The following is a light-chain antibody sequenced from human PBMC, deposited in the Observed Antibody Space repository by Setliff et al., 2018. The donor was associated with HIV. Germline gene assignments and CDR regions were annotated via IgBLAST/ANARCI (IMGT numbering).Light chain of an antibody. J-gene: IGLJ1*01. CDR3: QSYNSRLNGYV. CDR1: SSNVGTGFG. Sequence: QSALTQPPSVSGAPGQRVTIYCPGSSSNVGTGFGVPWYQQFPGAPPKLLIHDTNSRPSEVPVRFSGSKSGASASLAINGLEAEDEADYYCQSYNSRLNGYVFGTGTKVTVL. V-gene: IGLV1-40*03. CDR2: DTN.